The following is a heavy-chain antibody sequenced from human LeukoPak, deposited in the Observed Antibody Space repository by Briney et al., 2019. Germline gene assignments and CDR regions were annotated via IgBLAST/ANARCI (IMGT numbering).Heavy chain of an antibody. Sequence: GGSLRLSCAASGFTFTTYGMHWVRQAPGKGLVWVSRIMSDGRSTYADSVKGRFTISRDTAKNTLYLQMNSLRAEDTAVYYCAIQLGSFDYWGQGTLDTVSS. CDR1: GFTFTTYG. CDR3: AIQLGSFDY. D-gene: IGHD1-1*01. V-gene: IGHV3-74*01. CDR2: IMSDGRST. J-gene: IGHJ4*02.